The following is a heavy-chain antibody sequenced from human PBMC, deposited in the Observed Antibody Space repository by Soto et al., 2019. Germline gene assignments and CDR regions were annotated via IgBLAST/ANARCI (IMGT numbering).Heavy chain of an antibody. CDR2: ISAYNGNT. J-gene: IGHJ4*02. V-gene: IGHV1-18*01. CDR3: ARDPSVDYIWGSYRSPGSSYFDY. Sequence: VASVKVSCKASGYTFTSYGISWVRQAPGQGLEWMGWISAYNGNTNYAQKLQGRVTMTTDTSTSTAYMELRSLRSDDTAVYYCARDPSVDYIWGSYRSPGSSYFDYWGQGTLVTVSS. D-gene: IGHD3-16*02. CDR1: GYTFTSYG.